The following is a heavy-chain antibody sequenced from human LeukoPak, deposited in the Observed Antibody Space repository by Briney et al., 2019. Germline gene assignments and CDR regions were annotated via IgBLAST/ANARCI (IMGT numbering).Heavy chain of an antibody. CDR1: GFTVINNY. V-gene: IGHV3-66*01. Sequence: GGSLRISCAASGFTVINNYMTWVRQAPGKGLEWVSVISSGGSTYYADSVKGRFTISRDNSKNTLYLQMDSLRAEDTAVYYCARASPADYYGLDVWGQGTTVTVSS. D-gene: IGHD6-6*01. J-gene: IGHJ6*02. CDR2: ISSGGST. CDR3: ARASPADYYGLDV.